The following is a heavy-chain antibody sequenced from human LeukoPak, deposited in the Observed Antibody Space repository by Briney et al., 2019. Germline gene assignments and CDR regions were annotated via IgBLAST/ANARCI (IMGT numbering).Heavy chain of an antibody. V-gene: IGHV4-4*07. CDR3: ARERGYCFDP. CDR2: IYTSENT. Sequence: SETLSLTCTVSGDSISSYYWSWIRQPAGKGLEWIGRIYTSENTNYNPSLKSRVTMSVDRSKNQFPLKLSSVTAADTAVYYCARERGYCFDPWGQGMLVTVSS. J-gene: IGHJ5*02. D-gene: IGHD3-3*01. CDR1: GDSISSYY.